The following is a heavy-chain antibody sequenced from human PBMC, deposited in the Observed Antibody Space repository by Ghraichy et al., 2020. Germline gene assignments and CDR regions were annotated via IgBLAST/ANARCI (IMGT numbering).Heavy chain of an antibody. Sequence: QTLSLTCAVYGGSFSGYYWSWIRQPPGKGLEWIGEINHSGSTNYNPSLKSRVTISVDTSKNQFSLKLSSVTAADTAVYYCARGGTYYYDSSGYYPYYYYYYGMDVWGQGTTVTVSS. V-gene: IGHV4-34*01. CDR1: GGSFSGYY. J-gene: IGHJ6*02. CDR3: ARGGTYYYDSSGYYPYYYYYYGMDV. CDR2: INHSGST. D-gene: IGHD3-22*01.